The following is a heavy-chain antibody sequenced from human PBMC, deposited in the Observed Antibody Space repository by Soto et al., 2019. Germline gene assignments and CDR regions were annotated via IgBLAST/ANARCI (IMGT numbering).Heavy chain of an antibody. V-gene: IGHV3-30*18. CDR3: AKDGILDSSGHYYYFDY. Sequence: QVQLVESGGGVVQPGRSLRLSCAASGFTFSNYGMHWVRQAPGKGLEWVAVISYDGSNKYYADSVKGRFTISRDNSKNTPYLQMNSLRAEDTAVYYCAKDGILDSSGHYYYFDYWGQGTLVTVSS. J-gene: IGHJ4*02. CDR1: GFTFSNYG. D-gene: IGHD3-22*01. CDR2: ISYDGSNK.